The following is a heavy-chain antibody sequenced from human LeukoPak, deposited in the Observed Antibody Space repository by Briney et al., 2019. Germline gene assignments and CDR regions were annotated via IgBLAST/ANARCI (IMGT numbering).Heavy chain of an antibody. Sequence: GGSLRLSCAASGFTFRSYWMSWVRQAPGQGLEWVGNIKQDGSEKYYVDSVKGRFTISRDNAKNSLYLQMNSLRAEDTAVYYCARGLLNYDYYVDVWGKGSTVTVSS. CDR2: IKQDGSEK. D-gene: IGHD2-15*01. J-gene: IGHJ6*03. V-gene: IGHV3-7*01. CDR1: GFTFRSYW. CDR3: ARGLLNYDYYVDV.